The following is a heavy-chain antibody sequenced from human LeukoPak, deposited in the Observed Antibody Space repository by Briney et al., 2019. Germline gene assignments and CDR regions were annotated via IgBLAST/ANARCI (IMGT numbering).Heavy chain of an antibody. CDR3: ACRDLTSTWSFP. Sequence: GGSLQISCQGFGYSFTSYWIGGVRRLPGKGMGWMGVIYPGDSRIRYNPSFQGQVTISVDKSISTAYLQWVSLKASDTAMYYCACRDLTSTWSFPWGQGTLVTVSS. V-gene: IGHV5-51*01. D-gene: IGHD6-13*01. CDR1: GYSFTSYW. CDR2: IYPGDSRI. J-gene: IGHJ5*02.